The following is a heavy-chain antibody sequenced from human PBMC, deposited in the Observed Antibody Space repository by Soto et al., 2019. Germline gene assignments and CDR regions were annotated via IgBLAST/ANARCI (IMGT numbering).Heavy chain of an antibody. D-gene: IGHD3-22*01. V-gene: IGHV3-30*18. CDR1: GFTFSSYG. CDR2: ISYDGSNK. CDR3: AKDPYYDSSGYPDY. Sequence: QVQLVESGGGVVQPGRSLRLSCAASGFTFSSYGMHWVRQAPGKGLEWVAVISYDGSNKYYADSVKGRFTISRDNSTNTLYLQMNSLRAEDTAVYYCAKDPYYDSSGYPDYWGQGTLVTVSS. J-gene: IGHJ4*02.